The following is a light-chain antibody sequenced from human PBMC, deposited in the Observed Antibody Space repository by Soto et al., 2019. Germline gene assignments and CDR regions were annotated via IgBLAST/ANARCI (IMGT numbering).Light chain of an antibody. CDR1: QSVFYNSSSKNY. V-gene: IGKV4-1*01. CDR2: EAS. CDR3: QQYDNPPFT. Sequence: DIVMTQSPESLGVSLGERATINCWSSQSVFYNSSSKNYLLWYQQKPGKAPKLLIYEASNLEAGVPSVFSGGGSGTDFNLTISSLQPEDLATYYCQQYDNPPFTFGLGTKLEIK. J-gene: IGKJ2*01.